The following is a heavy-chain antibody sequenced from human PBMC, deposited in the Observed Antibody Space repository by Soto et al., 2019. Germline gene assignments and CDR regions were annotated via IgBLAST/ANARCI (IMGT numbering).Heavy chain of an antibody. D-gene: IGHD2-21*02. J-gene: IGHJ3*02. Sequence: GGSLRLSCAASGFTFSSYAMHWVRQAPGKGLEWVAVISYDGSNKYYADSVKGRFTISRDNSKNTLYLQMNSLRAGDTAVYYCAREMIGGGDCYCDAFDIWGQGTMVTVSS. CDR1: GFTFSSYA. CDR2: ISYDGSNK. CDR3: AREMIGGGDCYCDAFDI. V-gene: IGHV3-30-3*01.